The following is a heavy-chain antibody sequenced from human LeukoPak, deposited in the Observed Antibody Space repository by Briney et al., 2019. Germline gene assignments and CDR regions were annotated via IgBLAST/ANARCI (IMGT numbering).Heavy chain of an antibody. CDR1: GGSISSSSYY. CDR3: ARLYGSGSYYTYYFDY. Sequence: SETLSLTCTVSGGSISSSSYYWGWIRQPPRKGLEWIGSIYYSGSTYYNPSLKSRVTISVDTSKNQFSLKLSSVTAADTAVYYCARLYGSGSYYTYYFDYWGQGTLVTVSS. V-gene: IGHV4-39*07. J-gene: IGHJ4*02. CDR2: IYYSGST. D-gene: IGHD3-10*01.